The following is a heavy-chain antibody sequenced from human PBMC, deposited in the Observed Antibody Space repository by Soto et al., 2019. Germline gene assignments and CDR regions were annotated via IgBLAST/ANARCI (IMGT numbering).Heavy chain of an antibody. J-gene: IGHJ6*02. V-gene: IGHV4-4*02. CDR3: VRVVGGYYYGMDV. Sequence: SETLSLTFAVSGGSISSSNWWSWVRQPPGKGLEWIGEIYHSGSTNYNPSLKSRVTISVDKSKNQFSLKLSSVTAADTAVYYCVRVVGGYYYGMDVWGQGTTVTVSS. CDR2: IYHSGST. D-gene: IGHD2-2*01. CDR1: GGSISSSNW.